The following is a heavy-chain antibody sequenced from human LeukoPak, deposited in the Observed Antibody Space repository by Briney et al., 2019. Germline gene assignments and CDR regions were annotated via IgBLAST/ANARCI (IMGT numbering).Heavy chain of an antibody. CDR1: GYTFIDYY. J-gene: IGHJ4*02. CDR3: ARRGGRYSVYY. CDR2: ISPNSGGT. D-gene: IGHD1-26*01. Sequence: ASVKVSCKASGYTFIDYYMHWVRQAPGQGLEWIGWISPNSGGTKYVQKSQGRVTMTRDTSITTVYMELSGLSFDDTAVYYCARRGGRYSVYYWGQGTLVIVSS. V-gene: IGHV1-2*02.